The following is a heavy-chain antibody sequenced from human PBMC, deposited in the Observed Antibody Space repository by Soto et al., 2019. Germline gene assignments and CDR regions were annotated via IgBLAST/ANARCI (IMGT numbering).Heavy chain of an antibody. CDR1: GFTFSSYT. D-gene: IGHD4-17*01. CDR3: ASRPYGDYLYYFDY. V-gene: IGHV3-30-3*01. Sequence: GGSLRLSCAASGFTFSSYTMHWVRQAPGKGLEWVAVISHDGSSKYFADSVKGRFTISRDNSKNTLYLQMNNLRAEDTAMYYCASRPYGDYLYYFDYWGQGTLVTVSS. J-gene: IGHJ4*02. CDR2: ISHDGSSK.